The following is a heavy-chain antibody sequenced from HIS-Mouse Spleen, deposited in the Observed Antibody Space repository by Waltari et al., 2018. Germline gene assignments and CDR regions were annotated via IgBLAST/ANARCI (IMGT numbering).Heavy chain of an antibody. J-gene: IGHJ3*02. Sequence: QVQLQESGPGLVKPSETLSLTCTVSGYSISSGYYWGWIRQPPGKGLEWIGRIYHSGSTYYNPSLKSRVTISVDTSKNQFSLKLSSVTAADTAVYYCAREGLTTVTTKAFDIWGQGTMVTVSS. CDR2: IYHSGST. CDR3: AREGLTTVTTKAFDI. D-gene: IGHD4-4*01. V-gene: IGHV4-38-2*02. CDR1: GYSISSGYY.